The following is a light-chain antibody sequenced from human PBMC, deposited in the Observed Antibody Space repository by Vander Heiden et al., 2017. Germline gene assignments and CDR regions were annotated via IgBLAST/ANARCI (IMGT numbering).Light chain of an antibody. V-gene: IGKV3-11*01. CDR2: DAD. CDR3: QQRNKWPPVYS. CDR1: QSVTNF. J-gene: IGKJ2*03. Sequence: EIVLTQSPGTLSLSPGERATLSCRASQSVTNFLAWYQHKPGQAPRLLIYDADNRATDIPPRFSGNGSGTDFTLTISSLEPEDFAVYYCQQRNKWPPVYSFGQGTKLEI.